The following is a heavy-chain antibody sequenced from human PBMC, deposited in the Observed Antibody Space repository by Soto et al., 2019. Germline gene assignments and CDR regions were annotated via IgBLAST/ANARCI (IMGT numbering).Heavy chain of an antibody. CDR3: AHRVLRTVFGLVTTTAIYFDF. D-gene: IGHD3-3*01. CDR1: GFSLTTSGVG. J-gene: IGHJ4*02. V-gene: IGHV2-5*02. Sequence: QITLNESGPTQVKPRQTLTLTCTFSGFSLTTSGVGVGWIRQSPGKAPEWLALIYLDDEKRYSPSLKSRLTITKDSSKNQVVLTMADLDPADTATYYCAHRVLRTVFGLVTTTAIYFDFWGQGTPVAVSS. CDR2: IYLDDEK.